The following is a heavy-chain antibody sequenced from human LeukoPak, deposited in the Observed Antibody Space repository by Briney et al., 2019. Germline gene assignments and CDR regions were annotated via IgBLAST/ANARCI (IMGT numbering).Heavy chain of an antibody. CDR3: ARDGPDIVVVPGWFDP. CDR1: GFTFSSYW. J-gene: IGHJ5*02. D-gene: IGHD2-2*01. CDR2: IKQDGSEK. V-gene: IGHV3-7*01. Sequence: PGGSLRLSCAASGFTFSSYWMSWVRQAPGKGLEWVANIKQDGSEKYYVDSVKGRFTISRDNAKNSLYLQMNSLRAEDTAVYYCARDGPDIVVVPGWFDPWGQGTLVTVSS.